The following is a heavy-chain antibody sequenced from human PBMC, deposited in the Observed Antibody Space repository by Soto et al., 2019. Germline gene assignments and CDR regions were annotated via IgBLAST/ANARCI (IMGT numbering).Heavy chain of an antibody. V-gene: IGHV1-69*12. CDR1: GGTFSSYA. CDR2: IIPIFGTA. J-gene: IGHJ6*02. D-gene: IGHD3-10*01. CDR3: AREMVRAKPYYYYGMDV. Sequence: QVQLVQSGAEVKKPGSSVKVSCKASGGTFSSYAISWVRQAPGQGLEWMGGIIPIFGTANYAQKFQGRVTITADESTSTAYMELSSLRSDDTAVYYCAREMVRAKPYYYYGMDVWGQGTTVTVSS.